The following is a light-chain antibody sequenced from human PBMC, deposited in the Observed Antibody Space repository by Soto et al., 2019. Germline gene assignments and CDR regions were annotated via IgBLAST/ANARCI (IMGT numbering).Light chain of an antibody. CDR2: DAS. CDR3: QQRSNWPPT. J-gene: IGKJ2*01. V-gene: IGKV3-11*01. CDR1: QSVSSY. Sequence: EIVLTQSPATLSLSPGERATLSCRASQSVSSYFPWYHQKPAQAPRPLIYDASNSPTGIPARFSGSGSGTDFTLTISILEPEDFAVYYCQQRSNWPPTFGQGTKLEIK.